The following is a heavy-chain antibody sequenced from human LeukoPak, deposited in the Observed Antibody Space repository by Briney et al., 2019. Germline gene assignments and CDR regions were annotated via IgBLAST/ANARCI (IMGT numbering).Heavy chain of an antibody. D-gene: IGHD4-17*01. CDR3: ARDDGYGELDY. Sequence: PGGSLRLSRAASGFTVSSNYMSWVRQAPGKGLEWVSVIYSGGSTYYADSVKGRFTISRDNSKNTLYLQMNSLRAEDTAVYYCARDDGYGELDYRGQGTLVTVSS. CDR2: IYSGGST. J-gene: IGHJ4*02. V-gene: IGHV3-53*01. CDR1: GFTVSSNY.